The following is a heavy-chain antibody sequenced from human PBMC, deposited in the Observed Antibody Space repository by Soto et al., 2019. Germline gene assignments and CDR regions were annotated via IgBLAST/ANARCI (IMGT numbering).Heavy chain of an antibody. J-gene: IGHJ4*02. V-gene: IGHV4-59*11. CDR3: AREFGTAVTAFDY. CDR2: VYYTGTT. CDR1: DGSISNHY. D-gene: IGHD4-17*01. Sequence: SETLSLTCTVSDGSISNHYWSWIRQPPGKTLEWIGYVYYTGTTKYNPSLKSRVTMSMDTSKNQFSLNLTSVTAADTAMYYCAREFGTAVTAFDYWGQGILVTVSS.